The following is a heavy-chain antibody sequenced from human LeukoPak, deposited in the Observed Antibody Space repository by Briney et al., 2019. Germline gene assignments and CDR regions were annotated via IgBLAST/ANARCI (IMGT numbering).Heavy chain of an antibody. CDR2: ISSSSSYI. CDR1: GFTFSSYS. D-gene: IGHD2-15*01. J-gene: IGHJ4*02. V-gene: IGHV3-21*01. CDR3: ARSGLGYCSGGSCYDY. Sequence: GSLRLSCAASGFTFSSYSMNWVRQAPGKGLEWVSSISSSSSYIYYADSVKGRFTISRDNAKNSLYLQMNSLRAEDTAVYYCARSGLGYCSGGSCYDYWGQETLVTVSS.